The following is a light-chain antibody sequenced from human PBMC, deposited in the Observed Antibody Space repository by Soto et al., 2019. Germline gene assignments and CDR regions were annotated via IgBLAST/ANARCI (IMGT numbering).Light chain of an antibody. J-gene: IGLJ2*01. CDR1: TSDVGGYNY. Sequence: QSALTQPRSVSGYPGQSVTISCTGSTSDVGGYNYVSWYQQHPGKAPKVMIYDVNKRPSGVPDRFSGSKSGNTASLTISGLQAEDEADYYCCSYAGTYTLVFGGGTKLTVL. CDR3: CSYAGTYTLV. CDR2: DVN. V-gene: IGLV2-11*01.